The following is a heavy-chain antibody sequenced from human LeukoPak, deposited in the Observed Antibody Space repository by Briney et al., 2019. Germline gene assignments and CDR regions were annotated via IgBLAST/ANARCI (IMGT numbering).Heavy chain of an antibody. V-gene: IGHV4-34*01. CDR2: IDHRGDT. J-gene: IGHJ4*03. CDR1: GGAFSRYY. CDR3: ARGATISETGYFDF. D-gene: IGHD5-24*01. Sequence: SETLSLTCAVYGGAFSRYYWSWIRQSPGKGLERIAEIDHRGDTNYNPSVKSRVTVSVDTSKNQFSLKVRSLSAADTAVYYCARGATISETGYFDFWGQGTLVTVSS.